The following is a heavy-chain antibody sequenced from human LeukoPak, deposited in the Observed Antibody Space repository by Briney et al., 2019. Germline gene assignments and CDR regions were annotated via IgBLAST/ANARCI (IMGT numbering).Heavy chain of an antibody. D-gene: IGHD3-3*01. Sequence: SETLSLTCTVSGGSISSYYWSWIRQPPGKGLEWIGYIYYNGSTNYNPSLKSRVTISVDTSKNQFSLKLSSVTAADTAVYYCARAPYDFWSGYHFDYWGQGTLVTVSS. CDR2: IYYNGST. J-gene: IGHJ4*02. CDR1: GGSISSYY. CDR3: ARAPYDFWSGYHFDY. V-gene: IGHV4-59*01.